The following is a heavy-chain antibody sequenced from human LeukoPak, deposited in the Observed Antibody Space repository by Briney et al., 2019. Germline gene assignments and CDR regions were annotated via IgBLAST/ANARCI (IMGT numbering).Heavy chain of an antibody. CDR1: GFTFSSYA. Sequence: HPGGSLRLSCAASGFTFSSYAMSWVRQAPGKGLEWVSAISGSGGSTYYADSVKGRFTISRDNAKNSLYLQMNSLRAEDTAVYYCVRDWVVSGWDPHDAFDIWGQGTMVTVSS. CDR3: VRDWVVSGWDPHDAFDI. V-gene: IGHV3-23*01. D-gene: IGHD6-19*01. CDR2: ISGSGGST. J-gene: IGHJ3*02.